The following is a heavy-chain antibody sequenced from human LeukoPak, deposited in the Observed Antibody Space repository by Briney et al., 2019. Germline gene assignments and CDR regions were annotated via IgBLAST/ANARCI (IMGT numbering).Heavy chain of an antibody. CDR1: GGTFSSYA. CDR3: ARAGDYDILTGYYS. D-gene: IGHD3-9*01. CDR2: IIPIFGTA. J-gene: IGHJ4*02. V-gene: IGHV1-69*06. Sequence: SVKVSCKASGGTFSSYAISWVRQAPGQGLEWMGGIIPIFGTANYAQKFQGRVTITADKSTSTAYMELSRLRSDDTAVYYCARAGDYDILTGYYSWGQGTLVTVSS.